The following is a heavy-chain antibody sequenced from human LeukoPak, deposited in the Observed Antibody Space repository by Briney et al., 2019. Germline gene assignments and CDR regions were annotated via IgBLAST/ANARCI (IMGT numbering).Heavy chain of an antibody. CDR1: GYTFTSYA. V-gene: IGHV1-3*01. Sequence: ASVNVSCKASGYTFTSYAMHWVRQAPGQRLEWMGWINAGNGNTKYSQKFQGRVTITRDTSASTAYMELSSLRSEDTAVYYCARAEADYGDYVDYYYYGMDVWGQGTTVTVSS. D-gene: IGHD4-17*01. J-gene: IGHJ6*02. CDR3: ARAEADYGDYVDYYYYGMDV. CDR2: INAGNGNT.